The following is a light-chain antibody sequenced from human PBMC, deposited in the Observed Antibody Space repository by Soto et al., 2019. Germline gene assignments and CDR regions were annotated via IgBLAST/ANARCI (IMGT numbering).Light chain of an antibody. V-gene: IGKV3-11*01. J-gene: IGKJ1*01. Sequence: EIVLTQSPATLSLSPGERATLSCRASQSVSRYLAWYQQRVGQAPRLLIYDASNRATGIPARFSGSGSGTDFPLTISSLEPEDFAVYYCQQRSNWPRTFGQGTKVEIK. CDR1: QSVSRY. CDR2: DAS. CDR3: QQRSNWPRT.